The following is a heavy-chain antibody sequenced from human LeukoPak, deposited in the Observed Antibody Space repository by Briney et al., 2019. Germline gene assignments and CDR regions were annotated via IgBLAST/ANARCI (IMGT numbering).Heavy chain of an antibody. Sequence: GGSLRLSCVASRFTLRGYTMNWVRQAPGKGLEWISYISSSSSIIYYSDSVKGRFTISRDNAKNSLYLQMNSLRAEDTAVYYCARDSSGWTNYYYYGMDVWGQGTTVTVSS. CDR3: ARDSSGWTNYYYYGMDV. J-gene: IGHJ6*02. D-gene: IGHD6-19*01. CDR1: RFTLRGYT. V-gene: IGHV3-48*04. CDR2: ISSSSSII.